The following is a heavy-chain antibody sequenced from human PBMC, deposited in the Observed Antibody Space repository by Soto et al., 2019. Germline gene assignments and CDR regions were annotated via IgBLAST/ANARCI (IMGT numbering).Heavy chain of an antibody. J-gene: IGHJ4*02. Sequence: SETLSLTCTVSGGSISSGGYYWSWIRQHPGKGLEWIGYIYYSGITYYNPSLKSRVTISVDTSKNQFSLKLSSVTAADTAVYYCARVDSSSWYYFDYWGQGTLVTVSS. CDR3: ARVDSSSWYYFDY. D-gene: IGHD6-13*01. CDR2: IYYSGIT. CDR1: GGSISSGGYY. V-gene: IGHV4-31*03.